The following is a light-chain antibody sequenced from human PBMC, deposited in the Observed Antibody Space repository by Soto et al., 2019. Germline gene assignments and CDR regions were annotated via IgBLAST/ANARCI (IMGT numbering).Light chain of an antibody. J-gene: IGKJ1*01. CDR3: QQYNSYWT. V-gene: IGKV1-16*01. CDR2: DAS. Sequence: DIQMTQSPSSLSASVGDRVTITFRASQGIINYLAWYQQKPGKAPKVLIYDASTLKSGVPSRFSGSGSGTDFTLTISSLQPDDFAIYYCQQYNSYWTFGQGTKVDIK. CDR1: QGIINY.